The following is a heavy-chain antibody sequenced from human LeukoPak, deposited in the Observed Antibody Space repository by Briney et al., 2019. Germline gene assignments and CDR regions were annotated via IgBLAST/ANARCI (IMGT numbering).Heavy chain of an antibody. J-gene: IGHJ4*02. V-gene: IGHV3-53*01. Sequence: GSLRLSRSASGFPVRFNYISLVRQAPGEGVEWVSVIYSGGTTYYADSVKGRFTITRDNSKNTLYLQVNSLRAEDTAVYYCARDSGLLPQYWGRGTLVTVSS. CDR2: IYSGGTT. CDR3: ARDSGLLPQY. CDR1: GFPVRFNY. D-gene: IGHD2-15*01.